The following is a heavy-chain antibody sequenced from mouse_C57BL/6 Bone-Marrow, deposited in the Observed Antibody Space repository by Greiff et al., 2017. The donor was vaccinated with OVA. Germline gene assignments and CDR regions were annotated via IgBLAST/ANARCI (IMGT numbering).Heavy chain of an antibody. CDR3: ARKSYDGDYFDY. J-gene: IGHJ2*01. CDR2: IYPGSGST. D-gene: IGHD2-3*01. CDR1: GYTFTSYW. Sequence: QVQLQQPGAELVKPGASVKMSCKASGYTFTSYWITWVKQRPGQGLEWIGDIYPGSGSTNYNEKFKSKATLTVDKSSSTAYMQLSSLTSEDSAVYDRARKSYDGDYFDYWGQGTTLTVSS. V-gene: IGHV1-55*01.